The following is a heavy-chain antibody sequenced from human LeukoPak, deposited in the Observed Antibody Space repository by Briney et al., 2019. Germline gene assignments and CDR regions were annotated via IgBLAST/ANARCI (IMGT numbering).Heavy chain of an antibody. Sequence: GGSLRLSCAASGFAFSSYWMTWVRQAPGRGLEWVANIKQDGSDKYYVDSVKGRFTISRDNAKNSLYLQMNSLRAEDTAVYYCARVSAAVNYWGQGTLVTVSS. J-gene: IGHJ4*02. CDR3: ARVSAAVNY. D-gene: IGHD2-15*01. CDR2: IKQDGSDK. CDR1: GFAFSSYW. V-gene: IGHV3-7*01.